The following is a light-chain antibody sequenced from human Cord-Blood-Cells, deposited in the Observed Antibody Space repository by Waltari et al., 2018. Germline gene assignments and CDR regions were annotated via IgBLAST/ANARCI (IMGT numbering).Light chain of an antibody. Sequence: DIQMTQSPSTLSASVGDRATIPCGASQSISSWLAWYQQKPGKAPKLLIYDASSLESGVPSRFSGSGSGTEFTLTISSLQPDDFATYYCQQYNSYLTFGGGTKVEIK. CDR3: QQYNSYLT. CDR2: DAS. V-gene: IGKV1-5*01. J-gene: IGKJ4*01. CDR1: QSISSW.